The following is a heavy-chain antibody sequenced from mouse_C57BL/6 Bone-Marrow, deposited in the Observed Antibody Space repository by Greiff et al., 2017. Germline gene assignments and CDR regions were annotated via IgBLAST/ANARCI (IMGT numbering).Heavy chain of an antibody. Sequence: VQLQQSGPELVKPGASVKISCKASGYTFTDSYMNWVKQSHGKSLEWIGDINPNNGGTSYNQKFKGKATLTVDKSSSTAYMELRSLTSEDSAVYYCAKIYYEVAYWGQGTLVTVSA. V-gene: IGHV1-26*01. CDR1: GYTFTDSY. D-gene: IGHD2-4*01. J-gene: IGHJ3*01. CDR3: AKIYYEVAY. CDR2: INPNNGGT.